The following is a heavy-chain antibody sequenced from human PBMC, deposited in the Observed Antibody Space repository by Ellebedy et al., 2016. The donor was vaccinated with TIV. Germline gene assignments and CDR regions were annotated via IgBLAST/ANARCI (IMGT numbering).Heavy chain of an antibody. Sequence: GESLKISXAASGFTFSSYSMNWVRQAPGKGLEWVSYISSSSSTIYYADSVKGRFTISRDNAKNSLYLQMNSLRAEDTAVYCCAKTDGSGSYVAYDYWGQGILVTVSS. V-gene: IGHV3-48*01. D-gene: IGHD3-10*01. CDR2: ISSSSSTI. CDR3: AKTDGSGSYVAYDY. CDR1: GFTFSSYS. J-gene: IGHJ4*02.